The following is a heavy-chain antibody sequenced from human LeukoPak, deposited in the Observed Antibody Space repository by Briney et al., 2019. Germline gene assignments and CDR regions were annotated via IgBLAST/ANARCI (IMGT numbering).Heavy chain of an antibody. Sequence: GTSLRLSCAASGFTFSNSAVHWVRQAPDKGLEWVAGISFDGSNKFHVDSVKGRFTISRDNSKNTLYLEMNSLRPEDTAVYYCARDSTSSATSVRWFDPWGRGTLVTVSS. J-gene: IGHJ2*01. CDR3: ARDSTSSATSVRWFDP. CDR1: GFTFSNSA. D-gene: IGHD6-19*01. V-gene: IGHV3-30-3*01. CDR2: ISFDGSNK.